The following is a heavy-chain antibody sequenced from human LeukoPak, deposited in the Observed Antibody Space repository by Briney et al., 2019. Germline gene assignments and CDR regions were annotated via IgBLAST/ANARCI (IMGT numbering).Heavy chain of an antibody. CDR3: AKGLYSSRGNDAFDI. Sequence: KSGGSLRLSCAASGFTFSSYAMSWVRQAPGKGLEWVSAISGSGGSTYYADSVKGRFTISRDNSKNTLYLQMNSLRAEDTAVYYCAKGLYSSRGNDAFDIWGQGTMVAVSS. CDR2: ISGSGGST. CDR1: GFTFSSYA. J-gene: IGHJ3*02. D-gene: IGHD6-13*01. V-gene: IGHV3-23*01.